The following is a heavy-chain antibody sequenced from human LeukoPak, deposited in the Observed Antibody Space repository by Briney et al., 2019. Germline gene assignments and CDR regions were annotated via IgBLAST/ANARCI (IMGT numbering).Heavy chain of an antibody. D-gene: IGHD2-21*02. V-gene: IGHV4-34*01. Sequence: PSETLSLTCAVYGGSFSGYYWSWIRQPPGKGLEWMGEINHSGSTNCNPSLKSRVTISVDTSKNQFSLKLSSVTAADTAVYYCARAYCGGDCYSGYYYYMDVWGKGTTATVSS. CDR2: INHSGST. CDR3: ARAYCGGDCYSGYYYYMDV. CDR1: GGSFSGYY. J-gene: IGHJ6*03.